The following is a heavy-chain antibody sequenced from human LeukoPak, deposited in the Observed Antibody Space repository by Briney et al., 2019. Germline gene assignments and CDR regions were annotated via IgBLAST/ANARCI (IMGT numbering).Heavy chain of an antibody. CDR2: ISSLSGTI. CDR3: AKDLTSGLLWFGELFPLDY. V-gene: IGHV3-48*01. D-gene: IGHD3-10*01. Sequence: PAGGSLRLSCAASGFTFSSYSMNWVRQAPGKGLEWVSYISSLSGTIHYADSVTGRFIISRDNAKNSLFLQMNSLRAEDTAVYYCAKDLTSGLLWFGELFPLDYWGQGTLVTVSS. CDR1: GFTFSSYS. J-gene: IGHJ4*02.